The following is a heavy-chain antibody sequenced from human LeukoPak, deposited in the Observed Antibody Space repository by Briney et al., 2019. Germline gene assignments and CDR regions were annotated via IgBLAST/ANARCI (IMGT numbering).Heavy chain of an antibody. D-gene: IGHD2-21*02. CDR1: GTTISGSTTTTSYY. Sequence: PSETLSLTCTVSGTTISGSTTTTSYYWGWIRQPPGKGLEWIGSVYATGSSYTNPSFKSRVTMSVDTSRSQFSLELSSVTAADTAVYYCVRGVHIAIVPAAVWFDPWGQGTLVTVSP. CDR3: VRGVHIAIVPAAVWFDP. V-gene: IGHV4-39*01. CDR2: VYATGSS. J-gene: IGHJ5*02.